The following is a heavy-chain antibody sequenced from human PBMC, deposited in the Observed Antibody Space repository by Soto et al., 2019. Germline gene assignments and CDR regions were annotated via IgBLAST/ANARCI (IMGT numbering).Heavy chain of an antibody. V-gene: IGHV1-58*02. D-gene: IGHD5-18*01. CDR1: GFTFTSSA. CDR3: AAEVGYSDAPTRENWFDP. CDR2: IVVGSGNT. Sequence: QMQLVQSGPEVKKPGTSVKVSCKASGFTFTSSAMQWVRQARGQRLEWIGWIVVGSGNTNYAQKFQERVTITRDMYTSTAYMELSSLRSEDTAVYYCAAEVGYSDAPTRENWFDPWGQGTLVTVSS. J-gene: IGHJ5*02.